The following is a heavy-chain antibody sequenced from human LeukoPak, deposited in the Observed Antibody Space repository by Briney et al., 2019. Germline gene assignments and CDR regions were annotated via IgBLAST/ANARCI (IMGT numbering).Heavy chain of an antibody. CDR3: ARMGGGVAVAGTVIGYYFDY. J-gene: IGHJ4*02. Sequence: SGPTLVNPTETLTLTCTDSGFSLSNARMGVSWIRQPPGKALEWLAHIFSNDEKSYSTSLKSRLTISKDTSKSQVVLTMTNMDPVDTATYYCARMGGGVAVAGTVIGYYFDYWGQGTLVTVSS. CDR1: GFSLSNARMG. CDR2: IFSNDEK. V-gene: IGHV2-26*01. D-gene: IGHD6-19*01.